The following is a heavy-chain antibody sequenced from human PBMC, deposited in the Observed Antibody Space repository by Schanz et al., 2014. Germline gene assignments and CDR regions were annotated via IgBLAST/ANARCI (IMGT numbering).Heavy chain of an antibody. J-gene: IGHJ6*02. V-gene: IGHV3-23*01. D-gene: IGHD1-26*01. CDR2: ISGTGSST. CDR1: GFTFSSYA. Sequence: EVHLLESGGGLVQPGGSLRLSCAASGFTFSSYAMPWVRQAPGNGLDWVSAISGTGSSTYYADSVKGRFTISRDNSKNTLYLQMNSLRAEDTAVYYCVRDKVDSQPSSRMDVWGQGTTVTVSS. CDR3: VRDKVDSQPSSRMDV.